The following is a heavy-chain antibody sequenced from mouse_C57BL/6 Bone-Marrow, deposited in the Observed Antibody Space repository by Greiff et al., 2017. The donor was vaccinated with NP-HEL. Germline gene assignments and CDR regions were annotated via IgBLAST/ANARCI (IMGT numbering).Heavy chain of an antibody. CDR2: ISDGGSYT. CDR1: GFTFSSYA. V-gene: IGHV5-4*03. J-gene: IGHJ4*01. D-gene: IGHD1-2*01. Sequence: EVKVVESGGGLVKPGGSLKLSCAASGFTFSSYAMSWVRQTPEKRLEWVATISDGGSYTYYPDNVKGRFTISRDNAKNNLYLQMSHLKSEDTAMYYCARGNYGNYYAMDYWGQGTSVTVSS. CDR3: ARGNYGNYYAMDY.